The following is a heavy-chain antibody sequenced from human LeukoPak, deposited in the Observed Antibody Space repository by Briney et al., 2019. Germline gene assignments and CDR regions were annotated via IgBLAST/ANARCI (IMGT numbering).Heavy chain of an antibody. D-gene: IGHD2-15*01. V-gene: IGHV4-34*01. J-gene: IGHJ3*02. CDR1: GGSFSGYY. Sequence: SETLSLTCAVYGGSFSGYYWSWIRQPPGRGLEWIGEINHTGSTKYNPSLKSRVTISVDTSKNQISLKLSSVTAADTAVYYCARRPKRVVAATPRAFDIWGQGTMVTVSS. CDR2: INHTGST. CDR3: ARRPKRVVAATPRAFDI.